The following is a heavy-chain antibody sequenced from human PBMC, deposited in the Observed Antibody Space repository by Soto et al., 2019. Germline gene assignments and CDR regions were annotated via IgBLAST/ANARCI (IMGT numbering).Heavy chain of an antibody. CDR1: GCSISSYY. V-gene: IGHV4-59*01. CDR3: AGGLDYGDPYYYYYYMDV. Sequence: SETLSPTCTVSGCSISSYYWSWIRQPPGKGLEWIGYIYYSGSTNYNPSLKSRVTISVDTSKNQFSLKLSSVTAADTAVYYCAGGLDYGDPYYYYYYMDVWGKGTTVTVSS. J-gene: IGHJ6*03. CDR2: IYYSGST. D-gene: IGHD4-17*01.